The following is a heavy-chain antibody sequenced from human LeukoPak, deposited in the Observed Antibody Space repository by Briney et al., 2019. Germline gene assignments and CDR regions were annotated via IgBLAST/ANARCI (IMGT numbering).Heavy chain of an antibody. J-gene: IGHJ4*02. D-gene: IGHD5-18*01. CDR3: AKGENTAILFDY. V-gene: IGHV3-23*01. Sequence: GGSLRLSCAASGFTFSSYAMSWVRKAPGKGLEWVSAISGSGGSTYYADSVKGRFTISRDNSKNTLYLRMNSLRAEDTAVYYCAKGENTAILFDYWGQGTLVTVSS. CDR2: ISGSGGST. CDR1: GFTFSSYA.